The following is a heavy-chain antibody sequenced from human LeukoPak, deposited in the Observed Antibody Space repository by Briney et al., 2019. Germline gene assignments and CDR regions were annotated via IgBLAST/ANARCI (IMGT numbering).Heavy chain of an antibody. D-gene: IGHD6-6*01. CDR2: IYYSGST. V-gene: IGHV4-39*07. Sequence: SETLSLTCTVSGGSISSSSYYWGWIRQPPGKGLEWIGSIYYSGSTYYNPSLKSRVTISVDTSKNQFSLKLSSVTAADTAVYYCARDNPVEYSSSSQFDYWGQGTLVTVSS. CDR3: ARDNPVEYSSSSQFDY. CDR1: GGSISSSSYY. J-gene: IGHJ4*02.